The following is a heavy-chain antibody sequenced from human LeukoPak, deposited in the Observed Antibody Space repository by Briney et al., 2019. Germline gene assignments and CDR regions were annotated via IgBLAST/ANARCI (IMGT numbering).Heavy chain of an antibody. CDR3: ARHGSTYALRN. J-gene: IGHJ4*02. D-gene: IGHD2-2*01. Sequence: SETLSLTCTVSGGSINSYYWSWIRQPPRKGLEGIGYIYYSGSTNYNPSLKSRVTISVDTSKNQFSLKLSSVTAADTAVYYCARHGSTYALRNWGQGTLDTVSS. CDR1: GGSINSYY. V-gene: IGHV4-59*08. CDR2: IYYSGST.